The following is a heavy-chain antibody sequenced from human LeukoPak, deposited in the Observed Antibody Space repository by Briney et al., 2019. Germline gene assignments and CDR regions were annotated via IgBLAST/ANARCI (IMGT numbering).Heavy chain of an antibody. V-gene: IGHV3-21*01. CDR1: GFTFSSYS. Sequence: GGSLRLSCAASGFTFSSYSMNWVRQAPGKGLEWVSSISSSSSHIYYADSVKGRFTISRDNAKKSLYLQMNSLRAEDTAVYYCARDPMATVPGNFGYWGQGTLVTVSS. CDR2: ISSSSSHI. CDR3: ARDPMATVPGNFGY. D-gene: IGHD5-24*01. J-gene: IGHJ4*02.